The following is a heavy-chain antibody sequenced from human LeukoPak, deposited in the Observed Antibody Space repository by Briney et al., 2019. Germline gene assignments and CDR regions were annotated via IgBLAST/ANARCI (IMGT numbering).Heavy chain of an antibody. CDR3: AKGADYGSGSYYDY. Sequence: PGGSLRLSCAASGFTFDDYAMHWVRQAPGKGLEWVSGISWNSGSIGYADSVKGRFTISRDNAKNSLYLQMNSLRAEDTALYYCAKGADYGSGSYYDYWGQGTLVTVSS. CDR2: ISWNSGSI. J-gene: IGHJ4*02. D-gene: IGHD3-10*01. V-gene: IGHV3-9*01. CDR1: GFTFDDYA.